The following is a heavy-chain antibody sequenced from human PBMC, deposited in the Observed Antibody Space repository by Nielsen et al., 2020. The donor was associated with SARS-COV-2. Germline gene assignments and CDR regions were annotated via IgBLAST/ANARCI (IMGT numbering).Heavy chain of an antibody. CDR1: GFTFSSYS. Sequence: GESLKISCAASGFTFSSYSMNWVRQAPGKGLEWVSSISSSSSYVYYADSVKGRFTISRDNAKNSLYLQMNSLRAEDTALYHCARGGCSSTSCYTDLLWFDPWGQGTLVTVSS. J-gene: IGHJ5*02. D-gene: IGHD2-2*02. CDR2: ISSSSSYV. CDR3: ARGGCSSTSCYTDLLWFDP. V-gene: IGHV3-21*04.